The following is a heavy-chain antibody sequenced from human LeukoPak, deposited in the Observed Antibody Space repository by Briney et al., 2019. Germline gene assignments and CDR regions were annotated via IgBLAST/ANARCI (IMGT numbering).Heavy chain of an antibody. CDR1: GYSISSGYY. V-gene: IGHV4-38-2*01. D-gene: IGHD5-18*01. CDR2: IYHSGST. CDR3: ASQDTAMAPPLGY. J-gene: IGHJ4*02. Sequence: SETLSLTCAVSGYSISSGYYWGWIRQPPGKGLECIGSIYHSGSTYYNPSLKSRVTISVDTSKNQFSLKLSSVTAADTAVYYCASQDTAMAPPLGYWGQGTLVTVSS.